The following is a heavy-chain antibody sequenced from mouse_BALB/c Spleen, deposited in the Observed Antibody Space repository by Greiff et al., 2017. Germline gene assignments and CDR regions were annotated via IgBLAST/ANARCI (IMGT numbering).Heavy chain of an antibody. D-gene: IGHD1-1*01. Sequence: VHLVESGAELMKPGASVKISCKATGYTFSSYWIEWVKQRPGHGLEWIGEILPGSGSTNYNEKFKGKATFTADTSSNTAYMQLSSLTSEDSAVYYCAREGEKNYYGSSYAWFAYWGQGTLVTVSA. CDR2: ILPGSGST. J-gene: IGHJ3*01. CDR1: GYTFSSYW. V-gene: IGHV1-9*01. CDR3: AREGEKNYYGSSYAWFAY.